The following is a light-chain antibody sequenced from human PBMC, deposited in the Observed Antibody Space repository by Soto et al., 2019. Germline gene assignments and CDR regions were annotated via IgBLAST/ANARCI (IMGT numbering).Light chain of an antibody. V-gene: IGKV1-12*01. Sequence: DIQMTQSPSSVFASVGDRVTITCRASQDISSWLAWYQQKPGKAPKLLIHGASSLYSGVPSRFSGSGSGTDFTLTISSLQPEDFATCYCQQANSFPLTFGGGTKVEIK. CDR3: QQANSFPLT. J-gene: IGKJ4*01. CDR1: QDISSW. CDR2: GAS.